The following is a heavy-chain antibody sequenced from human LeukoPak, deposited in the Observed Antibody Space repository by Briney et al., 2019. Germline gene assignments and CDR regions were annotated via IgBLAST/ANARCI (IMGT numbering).Heavy chain of an antibody. CDR1: GGTFSSYA. CDR2: LIPIFGTA. Sequence: ASVKVSCKASGGTFSSYAISWVRQAPGQGLECMGGLIPIFGTANYAQKFQGRVTITADKSTSTAYMELSSLRSEDTAVYYCARDHDYGEDYYYGMDVWGKGTTVTVSS. V-gene: IGHV1-69*06. J-gene: IGHJ6*04. CDR3: ARDHDYGEDYYYGMDV. D-gene: IGHD4-17*01.